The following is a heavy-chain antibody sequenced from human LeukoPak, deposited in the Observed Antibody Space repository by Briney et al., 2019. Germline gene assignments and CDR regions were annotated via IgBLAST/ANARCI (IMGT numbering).Heavy chain of an antibody. J-gene: IGHJ5*02. CDR3: ARDDGAYGGNSKGDWFDP. Sequence: SETLSLTCTVSGGSISSYYWSWIRQSPGKGLEWIGSIYHSGSTYYNPSLKSRVTISVDTSKNQFSLKLSSATAADTAVYYCARDDGAYGGNSKGDWFDPWGQGTLVTVSS. D-gene: IGHD4-23*01. CDR2: IYHSGST. V-gene: IGHV4-38-2*02. CDR1: GGSISSYY.